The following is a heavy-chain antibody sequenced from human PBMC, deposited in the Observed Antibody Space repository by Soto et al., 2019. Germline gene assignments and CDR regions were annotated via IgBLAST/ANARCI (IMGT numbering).Heavy chain of an antibody. Sequence: QVQLVQSGAEVKKPGSSVKVSCKASGGTFSSYAISWVRQAPGQGLEWMGGIIPIFGTANYAQKFQGRVTIIADESTSTAYMELSSLRSEDTAVYYCATYSSSWDYYYYYGMDVWGQGTTVTVSS. CDR1: GGTFSSYA. V-gene: IGHV1-69*01. D-gene: IGHD6-13*01. CDR3: ATYSSSWDYYYYYGMDV. CDR2: IIPIFGTA. J-gene: IGHJ6*02.